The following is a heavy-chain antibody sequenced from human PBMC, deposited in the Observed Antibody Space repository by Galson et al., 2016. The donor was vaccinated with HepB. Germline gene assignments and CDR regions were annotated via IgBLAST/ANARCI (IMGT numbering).Heavy chain of an antibody. Sequence: SLRLSCAASGFCVSNNYMSWVRQPPGKGLEWVSIIYSGVATYYAVSVEGRFTISRDNSKNTLYLQMNSLRGEDTAAYFCARDKGIVGGHEFWGQGTLVTVSS. CDR1: GFCVSNNY. CDR3: ARDKGIVGGHEF. CDR2: IYSGVAT. D-gene: IGHD1-26*01. V-gene: IGHV3-53*01. J-gene: IGHJ4*02.